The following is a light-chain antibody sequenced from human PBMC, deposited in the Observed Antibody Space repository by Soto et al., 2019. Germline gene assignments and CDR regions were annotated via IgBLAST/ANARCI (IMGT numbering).Light chain of an antibody. CDR2: EVS. J-gene: IGLJ2*01. CDR3: SSYSGSNNPVV. Sequence: QSALTQPPSASGSPGQSVTISCTGTSSDIGGYNYVSWYQQHPGKAPKLMIYEVSKRPSGVPDRFSGSKSGNTASLTVSGLQAEDEAHYYCSSYSGSNNPVVFGGGTKLTLL. V-gene: IGLV2-8*01. CDR1: SSDIGGYNY.